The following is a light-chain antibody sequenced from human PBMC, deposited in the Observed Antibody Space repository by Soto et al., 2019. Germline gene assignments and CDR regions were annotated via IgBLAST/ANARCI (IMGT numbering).Light chain of an antibody. CDR2: AAS. CDR1: QSISTY. J-gene: IGKJ1*01. Sequence: DIQMTQSPSSLSASVGDRVTITCRASQSISTYLNWYQQKAGLAPKLLIYAASSLQSGVPSRFSGSGSGTEFTLAISSLQPDDFATYYCQHYSTYSRTFGQGTKVDIK. CDR3: QHYSTYSRT. V-gene: IGKV1-39*01.